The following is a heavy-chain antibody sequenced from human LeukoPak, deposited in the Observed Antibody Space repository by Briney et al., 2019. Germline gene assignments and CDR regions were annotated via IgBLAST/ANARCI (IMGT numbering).Heavy chain of an antibody. CDR3: ARCDRYGGNTEFLFDY. CDR1: GFTFSDYY. V-gene: IGHV3-11*01. CDR2: ISSSGSTI. Sequence: GGSLRLSCAASGFTFSDYYMSWIRQAPGKGLEWVSYISSSGSTIYYADSVKGRFTISRDNAKNSLYLQMNSLRAEDTAVYYCARCDRYGGNTEFLFDYWGQGTLVTVSS. J-gene: IGHJ4*02. D-gene: IGHD4-23*01.